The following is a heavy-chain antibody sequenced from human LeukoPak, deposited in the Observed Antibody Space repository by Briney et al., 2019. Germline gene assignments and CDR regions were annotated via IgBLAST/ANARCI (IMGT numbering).Heavy chain of an antibody. CDR1: GFTFSHYW. CDR3: ARGPLGYCSGGSCYREENFDY. CDR2: IKQDGSDK. V-gene: IGHV3-7*01. Sequence: PGGSLRLSCAASGFTFSHYWMSWVRQAPGKGLEWVANIKQDGSDKYYVDSVKGRFTISRDNAKNSVYLQINSLRAEDTAVYYCARGPLGYCSGGSCYREENFDYWGQGALVTVSS. D-gene: IGHD2-15*01. J-gene: IGHJ4*02.